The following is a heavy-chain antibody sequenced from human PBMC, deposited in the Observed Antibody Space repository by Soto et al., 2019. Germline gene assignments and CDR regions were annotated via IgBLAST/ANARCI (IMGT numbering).Heavy chain of an antibody. CDR3: AKAGGRGWFDY. J-gene: IGHJ4*02. Sequence: PGGSLRLSCAASGFTFSSYSMNWVRQAPGKGLEWVSYISSSSSTIYYADSVKGRFTITRDNAKNTLYLQMSSLRDEDTAVYYYAKAGGRGWFDYWGQGTLVTVSS. V-gene: IGHV3-48*02. CDR1: GFTFSSYS. CDR2: ISSSSSTI. D-gene: IGHD6-19*01.